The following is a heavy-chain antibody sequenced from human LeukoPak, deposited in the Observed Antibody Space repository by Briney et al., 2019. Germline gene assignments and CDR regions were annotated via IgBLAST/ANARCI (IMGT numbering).Heavy chain of an antibody. D-gene: IGHD3-3*01. V-gene: IGHV4-34*01. Sequence: SETLSLTCAVYGWSFSGYYWSWIRQPPGKGLEWIGEINHSGSTNYNPSLKSRVTISVDTSKNQFSLKLSSVTAADTAVYYCARAGGTIFGVVTLRYYFDYWGQGTLVTVSS. CDR3: ARAGGTIFGVVTLRYYFDY. CDR1: GWSFSGYY. J-gene: IGHJ4*02. CDR2: INHSGST.